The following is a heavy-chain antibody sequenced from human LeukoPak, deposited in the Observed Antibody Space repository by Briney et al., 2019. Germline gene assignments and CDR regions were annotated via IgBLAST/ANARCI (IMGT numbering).Heavy chain of an antibody. Sequence: SETLSLTCTVSGGSLSNYYWSWIRQPPGKGLEWIGYIYYSGSTNYNPSLKSRVTISVDTSKNQFSLKLSSVTAADTAVYYCARRRSLGFDPWGQGTLVTVSS. CDR3: ARRRSLGFDP. CDR1: GGSLSNYY. CDR2: IYYSGST. V-gene: IGHV4-59*01. J-gene: IGHJ5*02.